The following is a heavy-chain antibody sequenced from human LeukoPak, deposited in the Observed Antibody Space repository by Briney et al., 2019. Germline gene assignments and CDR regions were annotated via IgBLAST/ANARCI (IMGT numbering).Heavy chain of an antibody. CDR1: GFTFTDCW. J-gene: IGHJ3*02. D-gene: IGHD2-21*01. CDR2: VKGDEIST. V-gene: IGHV3-74*01. Sequence: PGGSLRLSCAASGFTFTDCWMHWVRQAPGGGLVWVSRVKGDEISTLYADSVKGRFTISRDNAKNTLYLQMNSLRADDTALYYCATGPYSAFEMWGQGTMVTVSS. CDR3: ATGPYSAFEM.